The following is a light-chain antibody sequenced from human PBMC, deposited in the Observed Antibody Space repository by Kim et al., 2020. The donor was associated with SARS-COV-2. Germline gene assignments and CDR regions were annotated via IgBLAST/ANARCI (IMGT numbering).Light chain of an antibody. Sequence: EIVMTQSPGTLSVSPGERVTLSCRASQSVSSNLAWYQQKPGQAPRLLVYGTSTRAPGVPDRFSGSGSGTEFTLTINSLQSDDFAVYHWQQYDNWPGTFGQGTKVDIK. J-gene: IGKJ1*01. CDR2: GTS. CDR3: QQYDNWPGT. CDR1: QSVSSN. V-gene: IGKV3-15*01.